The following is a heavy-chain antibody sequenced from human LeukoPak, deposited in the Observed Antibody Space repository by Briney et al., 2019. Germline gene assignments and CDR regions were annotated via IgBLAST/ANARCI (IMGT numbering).Heavy chain of an antibody. D-gene: IGHD5-24*01. V-gene: IGHV3-48*01. J-gene: IGHJ4*02. CDR3: AKVIREVDMSYDY. CDR1: GFTFSSYS. Sequence: PGGSLRLSCAASGFTFSSYSMNWVRQAPGKGLEWVSYISSSSSTIYYADSVKGRFTISRDNAKNSLYLQMNSLRAEDTAVYYCAKVIREVDMSYDYWGQGALVTVSS. CDR2: ISSSSSTI.